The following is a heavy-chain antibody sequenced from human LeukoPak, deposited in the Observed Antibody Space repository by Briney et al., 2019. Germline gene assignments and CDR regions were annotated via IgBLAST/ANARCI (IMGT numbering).Heavy chain of an antibody. CDR2: IYPGDSDT. V-gene: IGHV5-51*01. D-gene: IGHD3-22*01. CDR3: ARQHDSSGYFSYFDY. CDR1: GYSFTSYW. J-gene: IGHJ4*02. Sequence: GESLKISCKGSGYSFTSYWIGWVRQMPGKGLEGMGIIYPGDSDTRYSPSFQGQVTISADKSISTAYLQWSSLKASDTAMYYCARQHDSSGYFSYFDYWGQGTLVTVSS.